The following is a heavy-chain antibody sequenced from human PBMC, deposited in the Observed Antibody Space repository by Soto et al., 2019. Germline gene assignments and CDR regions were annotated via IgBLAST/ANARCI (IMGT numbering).Heavy chain of an antibody. D-gene: IGHD6-19*01. V-gene: IGHV3-30*18. CDR1: VFTFSSYG. CDR3: AKAISSGPYMDV. Sequence: QVQLVESGGGVVQPGRSLRLSCAASVFTFSSYGMHWVRQAPGKGLEWVAVISYDGSNKYYADSVKGRFTISRDNSKNTLYLQMNSLRAEDTAVYYCAKAISSGPYMDVWGQGTTVTVSS. CDR2: ISYDGSNK. J-gene: IGHJ6*02.